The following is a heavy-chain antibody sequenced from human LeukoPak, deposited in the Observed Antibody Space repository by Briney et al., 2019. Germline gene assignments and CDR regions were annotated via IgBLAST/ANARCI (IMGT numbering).Heavy chain of an antibody. CDR2: IYDSGTT. CDR3: ATHRRSGSGGSENAFEI. Sequence: SETLSLTCTVSGDSTSSSTYYWDWIRQAPGEGLEWIGNIYDSGTTHYNPSLKSRVTISGDTSKNQFSLKLNSVTAADTAIYYCATHRRSGSGGSENAFEIWGQGTMVTVSS. D-gene: IGHD5-12*01. CDR1: GDSTSSSTYY. V-gene: IGHV4-39*01. J-gene: IGHJ3*02.